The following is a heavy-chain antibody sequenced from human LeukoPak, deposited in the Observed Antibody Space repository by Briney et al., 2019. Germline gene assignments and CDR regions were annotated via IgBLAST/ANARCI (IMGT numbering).Heavy chain of an antibody. CDR1: GFTFSSYS. Sequence: GGSLRLSCAASGFTFSSYSMNWVRQAPGKGLEWVSSISSISSYIYYADSVKGRFTISRDNAKNSLYLQMNSLRAEDTAVYYCARLARGHCSSTSCYFPFDYWGQGTLVTVSS. J-gene: IGHJ4*02. D-gene: IGHD2-2*01. V-gene: IGHV3-21*01. CDR2: ISSISSYI. CDR3: ARLARGHCSSTSCYFPFDY.